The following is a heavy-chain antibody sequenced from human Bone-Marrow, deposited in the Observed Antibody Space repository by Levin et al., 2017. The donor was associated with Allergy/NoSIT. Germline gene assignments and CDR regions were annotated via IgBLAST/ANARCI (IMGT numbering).Heavy chain of an antibody. CDR1: GFTFSNYA. V-gene: IGHV3-23*01. J-gene: IGHJ4*02. CDR2: INNNGRNT. D-gene: IGHD2-21*02. CDR3: SNSGSYCGRVCYTSLFDY. Sequence: GGSLRLSCAASGFTFSNYAMSWVRQAPGKGLEWVSGINNNGRNTYYADSVKGRFTISRDNSKSTLYLQMSSLRAEDTAVYYCSNSGSYCGRVCYTSLFDYWGQGSLVTV.